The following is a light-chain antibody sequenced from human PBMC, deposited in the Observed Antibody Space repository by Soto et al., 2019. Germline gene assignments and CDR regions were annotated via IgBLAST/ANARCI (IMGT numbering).Light chain of an antibody. CDR1: SSDVGTYHY. Sequence: QSVLTQPASVSASPGQSITISCTGASSDVGTYHYVSWYQHHPGKPPKPLINEVTHRPPGVAARFSGSKSGNTASLTISGLQAEDEAVYYCSSYRKSKTLVFGTGTKVTVL. CDR3: SSYRKSKTLV. V-gene: IGLV2-14*01. J-gene: IGLJ1*01. CDR2: EVT.